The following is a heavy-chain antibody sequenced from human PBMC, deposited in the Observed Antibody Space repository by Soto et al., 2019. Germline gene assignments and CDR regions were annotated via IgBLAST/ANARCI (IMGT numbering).Heavy chain of an antibody. CDR3: ARGATHGSSWYFWFDP. J-gene: IGHJ5*02. Sequence: QVQLVQSGAEVRMPGSSVKVSCKASGGTFSTYPINWLRQAPGQGLEWMGGIIPLFGTTNYAQKFKGRVTITADESTSTAYMELSSLRAEDAAVYYCARGATHGSSWYFWFDPWGQGTLVTVSS. CDR2: IIPLFGTT. V-gene: IGHV1-69*01. CDR1: GGTFSTYP. D-gene: IGHD6-13*01.